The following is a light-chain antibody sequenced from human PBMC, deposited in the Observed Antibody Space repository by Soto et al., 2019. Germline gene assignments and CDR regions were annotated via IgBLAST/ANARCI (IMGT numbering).Light chain of an antibody. Sequence: EIVLTQSPGTLSLSPGERATLSCRASQSVGSSYLAWYQQKPGQAPRLLIYAASSRATGVPERFSGSGSGTDFTLTVSRLEPEDFAVYYCQQFGSSSWTFGQGTKVDIK. CDR3: QQFGSSSWT. CDR1: QSVGSSY. J-gene: IGKJ1*01. V-gene: IGKV3-20*01. CDR2: AAS.